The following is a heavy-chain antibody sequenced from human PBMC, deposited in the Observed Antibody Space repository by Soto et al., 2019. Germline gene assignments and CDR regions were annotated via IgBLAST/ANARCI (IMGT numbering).Heavy chain of an antibody. Sequence: QLQLQESGPGLVKPSETLSLTCTVSGGSISSSSYYWGWIRQPPGKGLEWIGSIYYSGSTYYNPSPQSRVPISVDTSKNQFSLKLSSVTAADTAVYYCARLPSPGIAAAGIPDYWGQGTLVTVSS. V-gene: IGHV4-39*01. CDR1: GGSISSSSYY. D-gene: IGHD6-13*01. CDR2: IYYSGST. CDR3: ARLPSPGIAAAGIPDY. J-gene: IGHJ4*02.